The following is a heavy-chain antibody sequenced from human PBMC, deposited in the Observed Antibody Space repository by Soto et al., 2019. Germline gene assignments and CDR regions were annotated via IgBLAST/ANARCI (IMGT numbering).Heavy chain of an antibody. CDR1: GGSISSGGYY. J-gene: IGHJ4*02. V-gene: IGHV4-31*03. Sequence: QVQLQESGPGLVKPSQTLSLTCTVSGGSISSGGYYWSWIRKHPGQGMEWIGYIYYSGSTYYNPSLKSRVTSSLDTSKNQFALKLSSVTAADTAVYSCARCLLDTEGLVDYWGQGTLVTVSS. CDR2: IYYSGST. CDR3: ARCLLDTEGLVDY. D-gene: IGHD2-21*01.